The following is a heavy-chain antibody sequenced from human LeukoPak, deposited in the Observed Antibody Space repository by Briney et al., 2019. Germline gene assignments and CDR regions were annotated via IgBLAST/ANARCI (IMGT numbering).Heavy chain of an antibody. CDR1: GFTFSSYV. J-gene: IGHJ5*02. D-gene: IGHD6-19*01. CDR2: ISGSGGST. V-gene: IGHV3-23*01. Sequence: GGSLRLSCAASGFTFSSYVMSWVRQAPGKGLEWVSAISGSGGSTYYADSVKGRFTISRDNSKNTLYLQMNSLRAEDTAVYYCAAHEYSSGWYFTPPDATWGQGTLVTVSS. CDR3: AAHEYSSGWYFTPPDAT.